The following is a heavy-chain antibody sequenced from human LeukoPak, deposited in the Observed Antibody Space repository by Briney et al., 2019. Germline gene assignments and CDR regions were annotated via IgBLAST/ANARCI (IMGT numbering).Heavy chain of an antibody. Sequence: DPSETLSLTCTVSGDSFTSVTDYWAWIRQHPGKGLEWIASGDYSGGTYYNPSLESRVAISADMSKNQFSLKLSSVTAADTAVYYCARQWQRTTGIAAAGYPRYFDLWGRGTLVTVSS. CDR1: GDSFTSVTDY. CDR3: ARQWQRTTGIAAAGYPRYFDL. D-gene: IGHD6-13*01. CDR2: GDYSGGT. V-gene: IGHV4-39*01. J-gene: IGHJ2*01.